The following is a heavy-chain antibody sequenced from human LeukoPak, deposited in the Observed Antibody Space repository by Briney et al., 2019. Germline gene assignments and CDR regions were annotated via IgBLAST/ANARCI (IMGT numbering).Heavy chain of an antibody. CDR3: ARVRWGDSSVKGFDL. CDR1: GGSISSYY. Sequence: SETLSLTCTVSGGSISSYYWSWIRQPPGKGLEWIGYIYYSGGTNYNPSLKSRVTISVDTSKNQFSLKLSSVTAADTAVYYCARVRWGDSSVKGFDLWGRGTLVTVSS. V-gene: IGHV4-59*01. J-gene: IGHJ2*01. D-gene: IGHD3-22*01. CDR2: IYYSGGT.